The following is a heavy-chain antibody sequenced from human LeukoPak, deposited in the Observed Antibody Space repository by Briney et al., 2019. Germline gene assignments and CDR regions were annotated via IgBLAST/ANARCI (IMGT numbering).Heavy chain of an antibody. Sequence: SETLSLTCTVSGGSISSYYWSWIRQPPGKGLEWVGYIYYSGSTNYNPSLKSRVTISVDTSKNQFSLKLSSVTAADTAVYYCARGIESSTSWIDPWGQGTLVTVSS. CDR3: ARGIESSTSWIDP. CDR2: IYYSGST. D-gene: IGHD2-2*01. CDR1: GGSISSYY. J-gene: IGHJ5*02. V-gene: IGHV4-59*01.